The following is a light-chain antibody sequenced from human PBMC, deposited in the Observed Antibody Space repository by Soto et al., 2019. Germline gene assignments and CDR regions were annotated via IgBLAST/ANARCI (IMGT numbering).Light chain of an antibody. CDR1: QDISKD. Sequence: IQVAQSPPSLSASVGDTVTITGRASQDISKDLGWYQQKPGRSPKLLIYGASNLQSGVPSRFSGSVSGTDFTLTISILQPEDCATYYCLQDYNFPQTFGQGTTVAI. J-gene: IGKJ1*01. CDR2: GAS. V-gene: IGKV1-6*01. CDR3: LQDYNFPQT.